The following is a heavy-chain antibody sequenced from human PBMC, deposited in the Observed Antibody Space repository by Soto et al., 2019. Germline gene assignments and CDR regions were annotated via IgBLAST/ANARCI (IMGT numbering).Heavy chain of an antibody. D-gene: IGHD3-22*01. Sequence: ASVKVSCKASGYTFTSYGISWVRQAPGQGLEWMGRIIPILGIANYAQKFQGRVTITADKSTSTAYMELSSLRSEDTAVYYCAREYYDSSGYPSGIDYWGQGTLVTVSS. CDR1: GYTFTSYG. CDR2: IIPILGIA. V-gene: IGHV1-69*04. CDR3: AREYYDSSGYPSGIDY. J-gene: IGHJ4*02.